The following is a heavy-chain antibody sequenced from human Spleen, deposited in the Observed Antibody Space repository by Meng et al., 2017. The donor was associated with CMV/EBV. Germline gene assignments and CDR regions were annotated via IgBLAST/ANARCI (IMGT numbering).Heavy chain of an antibody. Sequence: GSLRLSCAASGFTFSSYSMNWVRQAPGKGLEWVSSISSSSSYIYYADSVKGRFTISRDNAKNSLYLQMNSLRAEDTAVYYCARVGVSSGYYSLDYWGQGTLVTVSS. J-gene: IGHJ4*02. CDR3: ARVGVSSGYYSLDY. CDR2: ISSSSSYI. V-gene: IGHV3-21*01. CDR1: GFTFSSYS. D-gene: IGHD3-22*01.